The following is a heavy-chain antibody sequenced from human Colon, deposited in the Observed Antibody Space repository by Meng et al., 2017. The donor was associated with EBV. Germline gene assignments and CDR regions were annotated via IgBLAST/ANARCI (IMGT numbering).Heavy chain of an antibody. D-gene: IGHD6-19*01. CDR1: GGSVSGGGYY. J-gene: IGHJ4*02. V-gene: IGHV4-31*03. CDR2: IYYSGST. Sequence: ASAPGLGNPPPTPPLHCIFSGGSVSGGGYYWTWIRQHPGKGLEWFGHIYYSGSTFYNPSLKRRVIISIDTSKNQFSLNLRSVTAADTAVYYCARVSSGWDYFDYWGQGTLVTVSS. CDR3: ARVSSGWDYFDY.